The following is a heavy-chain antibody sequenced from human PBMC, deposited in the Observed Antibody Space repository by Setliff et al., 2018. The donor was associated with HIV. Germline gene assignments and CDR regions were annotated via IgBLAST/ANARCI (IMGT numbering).Heavy chain of an antibody. V-gene: IGHV4-39*01. CDR3: ARVDTILQFFDY. Sequence: SETLSLTCTVSGGSISSSSYYWGWIRQPPGKGLEWIGSMYHSGSTYYNPALKSRVTISVDPSTEQFSLRLTSVTAADTALYYCARVDTILQFFDYWGQGIAVTVSS. D-gene: IGHD5-18*01. J-gene: IGHJ4*02. CDR2: MYHSGST. CDR1: GGSISSSSYY.